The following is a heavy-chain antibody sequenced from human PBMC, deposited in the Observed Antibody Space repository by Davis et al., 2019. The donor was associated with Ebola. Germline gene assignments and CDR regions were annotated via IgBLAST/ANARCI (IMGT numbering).Heavy chain of an antibody. D-gene: IGHD3-3*01. V-gene: IGHV3-74*01. Sequence: PGGSLRLSCAASGFIISSYWMHWVRQAPGKGLVWVSRINRDGSSTSYADSVKGRFTISRDNAKNTLYLQMNSLRAEDTAVYYCARGRGYDFNHYFDLWGRGTLVTVSS. CDR3: ARGRGYDFNHYFDL. CDR1: GFIISSYW. J-gene: IGHJ2*01. CDR2: INRDGSST.